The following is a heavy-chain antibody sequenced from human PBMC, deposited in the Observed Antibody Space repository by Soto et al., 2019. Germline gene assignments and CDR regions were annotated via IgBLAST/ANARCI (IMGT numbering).Heavy chain of an antibody. D-gene: IGHD6-19*01. V-gene: IGHV3-30*18. CDR2: ISYDGSNK. Sequence: QVQLVESGGGVVQPGRSLRLSCAASGFTFSSYGMHWVRQAPGKGLEWVAVISYDGSNKYYADSVKGRLTISRDNSKNPLYIQMNSLSAEDTAVYYCAKDITVAGSRWGYYYYYGLDVWGQGTTVTVSS. CDR3: AKDITVAGSRWGYYYYYGLDV. CDR1: GFTFSSYG. J-gene: IGHJ6*02.